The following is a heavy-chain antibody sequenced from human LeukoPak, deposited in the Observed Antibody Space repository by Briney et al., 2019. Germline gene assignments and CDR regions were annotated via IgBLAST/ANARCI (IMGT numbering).Heavy chain of an antibody. J-gene: IGHJ3*02. CDR3: ARGRVHSWADAFDI. D-gene: IGHD1-1*01. CDR2: INSDSGGT. CDR1: GYTFTGHY. Sequence: ASVKVSCKASGYTFTGHYMHGVRQAPGQGLEWMGWINSDSGGTKYAQKFQGSVIMTRVTSISTAYMELSRLKSDDTAVYYCARGRVHSWADAFDIWGQGTTVTVSS. V-gene: IGHV1-2*02.